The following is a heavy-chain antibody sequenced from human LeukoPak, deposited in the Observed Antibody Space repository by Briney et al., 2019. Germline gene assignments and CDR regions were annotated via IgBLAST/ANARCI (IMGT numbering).Heavy chain of an antibody. CDR1: GGSFGGYY. V-gene: IGHV4-34*01. CDR3: ARHYYDSSGYFPPRY. D-gene: IGHD3-22*01. Sequence: SETLSLTCAVYGGSFGGYYWSWIRQPPGKGLEWIGEINHSGSTNYNPSLKSRVTISVDTSKNQSSLKLSSVTAADTAVYYCARHYYDSSGYFPPRYWGQGTLVTVSS. CDR2: INHSGST. J-gene: IGHJ4*02.